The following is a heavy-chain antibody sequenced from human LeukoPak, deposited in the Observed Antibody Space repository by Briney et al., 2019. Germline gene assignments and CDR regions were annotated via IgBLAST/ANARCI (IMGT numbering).Heavy chain of an antibody. CDR1: GGSFSGYY. V-gene: IGHV4-34*01. CDR2: INHSGST. Sequence: SETLSLTCAVYGGSFSGYYWSWIRQPPGKGLEWIGEINHSGSTNYNPSLKSRVTMSVDTSKNQLSLKLSSVTAADTAVYYCARDRYSSSWYEPYYYYYMDVWGKGTTVTISS. J-gene: IGHJ6*03. CDR3: ARDRYSSSWYEPYYYYYMDV. D-gene: IGHD6-13*01.